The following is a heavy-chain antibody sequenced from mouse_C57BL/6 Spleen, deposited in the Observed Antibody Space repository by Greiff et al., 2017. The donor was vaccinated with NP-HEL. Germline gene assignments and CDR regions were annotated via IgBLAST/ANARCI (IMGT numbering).Heavy chain of an antibody. V-gene: IGHV2-5*01. J-gene: IGHJ4*01. Sequence: QVQLQQSGPGLVQPSQSLSITCTVSGFSLTSYGVHWVRQSPGKGLEWLGVIWRGGSTDYNAAFMSRLSITKDNSKSQVFFKMNSLQADDTAIYYCAKKSEGFYYSNYDYAMDYWGQGTSVTVSS. CDR3: AKKSEGFYYSNYDYAMDY. D-gene: IGHD2-5*01. CDR1: GFSLTSYG. CDR2: IWRGGST.